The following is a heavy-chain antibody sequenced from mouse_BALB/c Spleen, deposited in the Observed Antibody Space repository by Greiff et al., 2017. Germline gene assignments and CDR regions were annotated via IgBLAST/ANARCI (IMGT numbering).Heavy chain of an antibody. CDR1: GYAFTNYL. Sequence: QVQLKQSGAELVRPGTSVKVSCKASGYAFTNYLIEWVKQRPGQGLEWIGVINPGSGGTNYNEKFKGKATLTADKSSSTAYMQLSSLTSDDSAVYFCATYGNYWYFDVWGAGTTVTVSS. CDR3: ATYGNYWYFDV. CDR2: INPGSGGT. V-gene: IGHV1-54*01. J-gene: IGHJ1*01. D-gene: IGHD2-1*01.